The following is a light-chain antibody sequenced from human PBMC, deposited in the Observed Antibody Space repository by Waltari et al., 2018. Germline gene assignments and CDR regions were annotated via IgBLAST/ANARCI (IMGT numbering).Light chain of an antibody. J-gene: IGKJ1*01. CDR1: QSVLYNSNNKNY. CDR3: QQYYNNPRT. CDR2: WAS. V-gene: IGKV4-1*01. Sequence: DIVMTQSPDSLAVSLGERATINCKSSQSVLYNSNNKNYLAWFQQKPGQPLKMLIYWASTRASGVPDRFSGSESGTDFTLTISSLQAEDVAVYYCQQYYNNPRTFGQGTKVEIK.